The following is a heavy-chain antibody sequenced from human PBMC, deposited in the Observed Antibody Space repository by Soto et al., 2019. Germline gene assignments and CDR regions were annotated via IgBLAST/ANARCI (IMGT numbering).Heavy chain of an antibody. J-gene: IGHJ4*02. CDR3: ARPYYYDSSGPF. D-gene: IGHD3-22*01. CDR1: GFTVSSSY. CDR2: IYSGGTT. V-gene: IGHV3-66*01. Sequence: GGSLRLSCAASGFTVSSSYMSWVRQAPGKGLEWVSVIYSGGTTYYADSVKGRFTISRDNSKNTLYLEMNSLRAEDTAVYYCARPYYYDSSGPFWGQGTLVTVSS.